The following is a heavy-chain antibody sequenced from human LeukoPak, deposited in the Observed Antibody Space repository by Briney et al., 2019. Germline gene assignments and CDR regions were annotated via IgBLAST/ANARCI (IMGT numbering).Heavy chain of an antibody. CDR1: GFTFSSYW. D-gene: IGHD1-26*01. J-gene: IGHJ3*02. V-gene: IGHV3-7*01. CDR2: IKQDGSEK. CDR3: ARRGPVGARIDAFDI. Sequence: PGGSLRLSCAVSGFTFSSYWMTWVRQAPGKGLEWVANIKQDGSEKYYVDSVKGRFTISRDNAKNSLYLQMNSLRAEDTAVYYCARRGPVGARIDAFDIWGQGTMVTVSS.